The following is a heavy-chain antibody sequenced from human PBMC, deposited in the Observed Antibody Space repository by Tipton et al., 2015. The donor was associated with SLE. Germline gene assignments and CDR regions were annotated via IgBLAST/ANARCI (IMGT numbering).Heavy chain of an antibody. V-gene: IGHV4-38-2*01. D-gene: IGHD7-27*01. J-gene: IGHJ3*02. CDR1: GFSISSGSY. Sequence: TLSLTCAVSGFSISSGSYWGWFRQPPGRGLGWVGSIYHSGSTYYNPSLKSRVTISVDTSKNQFSLKRSSVTAADTAVYYCARVGAGEAFDIWGQGTMVTVSS. CDR3: ARVGAGEAFDI. CDR2: IYHSGST.